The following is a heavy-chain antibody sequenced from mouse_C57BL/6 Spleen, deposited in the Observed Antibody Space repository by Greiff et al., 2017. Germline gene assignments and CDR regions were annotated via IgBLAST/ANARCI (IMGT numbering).Heavy chain of an antibody. CDR1: GYSFTGYY. V-gene: IGHV1-42*01. Sequence: VQLKQSGPELVKPGASVKISCKASGYSFTGYYMNWVKQSPEKSLEWIGEINPSTGGTTYNQKFKAKATLTVDKSSSTAYMQLKSLTSEDSAVYYCARRDYDYDGAYAMDYWGQGTSVTVSS. CDR3: ARRDYDYDGAYAMDY. D-gene: IGHD2-4*01. J-gene: IGHJ4*01. CDR2: INPSTGGT.